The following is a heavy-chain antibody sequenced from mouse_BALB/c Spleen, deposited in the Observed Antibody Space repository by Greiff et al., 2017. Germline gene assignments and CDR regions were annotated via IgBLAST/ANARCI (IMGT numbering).Heavy chain of an antibody. Sequence: DVMLVESGGGLVQPGGSLKLSCAASGFTFSSYGMSWVRQTPDKRLELVATINSNGGSTYYPDSVKGRFTISRDNAKNTLYLQMSSLKSEDTAMYYCAREKNSPFDYWGQGTTLTVSS. J-gene: IGHJ2*01. CDR3: AREKNSPFDY. V-gene: IGHV5-6-3*01. CDR1: GFTFSSYG. CDR2: INSNGGST.